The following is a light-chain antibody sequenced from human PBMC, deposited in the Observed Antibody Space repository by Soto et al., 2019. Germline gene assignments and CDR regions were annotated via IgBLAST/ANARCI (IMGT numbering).Light chain of an antibody. Sequence: EIVLTQSPGTLSLSPGERATLSCRASQSVSSSYLAWYQQKPGQAPRLLIYGASSRATGIPDRFSGSGSGTDFTHTISRLEPADFAVYYCQQYGSSPATFGPGTKVDIK. CDR2: GAS. CDR1: QSVSSSY. CDR3: QQYGSSPAT. J-gene: IGKJ3*01. V-gene: IGKV3-20*01.